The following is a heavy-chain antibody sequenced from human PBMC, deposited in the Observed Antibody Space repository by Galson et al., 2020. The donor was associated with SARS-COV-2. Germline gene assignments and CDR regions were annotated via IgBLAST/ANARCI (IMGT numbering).Heavy chain of an antibody. V-gene: IGHV3-30*18. CDR3: AKSPFGYSSSWYAFDY. D-gene: IGHD6-13*01. Sequence: TGGSLRLSCAASGFTFSSYGMHWVRQAPGKGLEWVAVISYDGSNKYYADPVKGRFTISRDNSKNTLYLQMNSLRAEDTAVYYCAKSPFGYSSSWYAFDYWGQGTLVTVSS. CDR2: ISYDGSNK. CDR1: GFTFSSYG. J-gene: IGHJ4*02.